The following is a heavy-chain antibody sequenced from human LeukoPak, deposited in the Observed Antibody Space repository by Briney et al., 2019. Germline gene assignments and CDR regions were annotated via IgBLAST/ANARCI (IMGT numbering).Heavy chain of an antibody. CDR1: GGSFSGYY. D-gene: IGHD2-2*02. CDR3: ARLRSRLDCSSTSCYIAFFDY. V-gene: IGHV4-34*01. CDR2: INHSGST. J-gene: IGHJ4*02. Sequence: SETLSLTCAVYGGSFSGYYWSWIRQPPGKGLEWIGEINHSGSTNYNPSLKSRVTISVDTSKNQFSLKLSSVTAADTAVYYCARLRSRLDCSSTSCYIAFFDYWGQGTLVTVSS.